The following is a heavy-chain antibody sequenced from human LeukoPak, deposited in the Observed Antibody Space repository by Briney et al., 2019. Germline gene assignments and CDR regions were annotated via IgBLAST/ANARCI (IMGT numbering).Heavy chain of an antibody. J-gene: IGHJ4*02. CDR1: GFTFSIYG. CDR2: ISYDGNYE. V-gene: IGHV3-30*18. CDR3: AKALKDLYSATSSDY. Sequence: PGGSLRLSCAASGFTFSIYGMHWVRQAPGKGLEWVAVISYDGNYEFYADSVKGRFTISRDNSKNTLFLQMNSLKAEDTAVYYCAKALKDLYSATSSDYWGQGTLVTVSS. D-gene: IGHD1-26*01.